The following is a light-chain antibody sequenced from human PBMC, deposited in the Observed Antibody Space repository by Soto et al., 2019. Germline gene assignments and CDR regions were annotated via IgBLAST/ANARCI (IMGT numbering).Light chain of an antibody. J-gene: IGKJ1*01. V-gene: IGKV1-27*01. CDR2: AAS. CDR1: QGISKY. Sequence: DIQMTQSPSSLSASVGDRVTITCRASQGISKYLAWYQQKSGKVPKLLIYAASTLQSGVPSRFSGSGSGTDFTLTISSLQPEDVATYSCQKYNSALWTFGQGTKVEIK. CDR3: QKYNSALWT.